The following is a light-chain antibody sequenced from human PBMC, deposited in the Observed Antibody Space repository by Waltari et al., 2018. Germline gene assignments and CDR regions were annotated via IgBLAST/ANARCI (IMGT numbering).Light chain of an antibody. Sequence: EIVLTQSPGTLSLSPGERATLPCRASQSVSSYLAWYQQKPGQAPRLLIYDTSTRANGIPARFSGSGSGTDFTLTISSLEPEDFAVYHCQQRITWPITFGQGTRLEIK. CDR1: QSVSSY. CDR3: QQRITWPIT. V-gene: IGKV3-11*01. J-gene: IGKJ5*01. CDR2: DTS.